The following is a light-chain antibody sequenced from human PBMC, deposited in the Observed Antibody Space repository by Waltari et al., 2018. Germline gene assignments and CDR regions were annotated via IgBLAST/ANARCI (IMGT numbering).Light chain of an antibody. CDR1: SSDIGSSKY. V-gene: IGLV2-8*01. CDR2: EVN. CDR3: SSYAGSSNLI. J-gene: IGLJ2*01. Sequence: QSALTQPPSASGSPGQSVPISCTGTSSDIGSSKYVSWYQQHPPKAPKLMIYEVNKRPSGVPDRFSGSKSGNTASLTVSGLQADDEADYYCSSYAGSSNLIFGGGTKLTVL.